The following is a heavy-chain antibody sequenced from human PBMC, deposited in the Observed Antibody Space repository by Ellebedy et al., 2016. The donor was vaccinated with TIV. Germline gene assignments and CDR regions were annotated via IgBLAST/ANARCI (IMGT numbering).Heavy chain of an antibody. D-gene: IGHD2-15*01. CDR2: INPNSGGT. Sequence: AASVKVSCKASGYTFTGYYMHWARQAPGQGLEWMGWINPNSGGTNYAQKFQGRVTMTRDTSISTAYMELSRLRSDDTAVYYCAREHRGYCSGGSCLTWDYWGQGTLVTVSS. CDR3: AREHRGYCSGGSCLTWDY. V-gene: IGHV1-2*02. J-gene: IGHJ4*02. CDR1: GYTFTGYY.